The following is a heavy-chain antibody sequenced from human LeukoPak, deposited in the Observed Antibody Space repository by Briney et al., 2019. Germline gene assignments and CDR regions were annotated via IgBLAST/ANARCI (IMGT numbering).Heavy chain of an antibody. CDR1: GFTFSSYT. J-gene: IGHJ4*02. Sequence: GGSLRLSCAASGFTFSSYTMSWVRQAPGKGLEWVSSISSDRTTIFYADSVKGRFTISRDNAQNSLYLQMNSLRDEDTAVYYCAGQKGMDYWGQETLVSVSS. CDR3: AGQKGMDY. CDR2: ISSDRTTI. V-gene: IGHV3-48*02.